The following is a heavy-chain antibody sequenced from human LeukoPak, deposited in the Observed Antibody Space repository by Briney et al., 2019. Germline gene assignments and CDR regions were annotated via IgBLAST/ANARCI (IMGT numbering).Heavy chain of an antibody. CDR3: AKDFGYYDSSGYSVGAFDI. V-gene: IGHV3-9*01. CDR1: GFTFDDYA. CDR2: IGWNSGSI. D-gene: IGHD3-22*01. Sequence: GGSLRLSCAASGFTFDDYAMHWVRQAPGKGLEWVSGIGWNSGSIGYADSVRGRFTISKDNAKNSLYLQMNSLRAEDTALYYCAKDFGYYDSSGYSVGAFDIWGQGTMVTVSS. J-gene: IGHJ3*02.